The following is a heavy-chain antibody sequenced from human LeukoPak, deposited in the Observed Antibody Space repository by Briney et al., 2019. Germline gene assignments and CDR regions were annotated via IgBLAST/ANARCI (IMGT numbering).Heavy chain of an antibody. J-gene: IGHJ6*03. CDR3: ARGAGMSPAATAYYYYMDV. Sequence: SETLSLTCAVYGGSFSGYYWSWIRQPPGKGLEWIGEINHSGSTNYNPSLKSRVTISVDTSKNQFSLKLSSVTAADTAVYYCARGAGMSPAATAYYYYMDVWGKGTTVAVSS. V-gene: IGHV4-34*01. D-gene: IGHD2-2*01. CDR1: GGSFSGYY. CDR2: INHSGST.